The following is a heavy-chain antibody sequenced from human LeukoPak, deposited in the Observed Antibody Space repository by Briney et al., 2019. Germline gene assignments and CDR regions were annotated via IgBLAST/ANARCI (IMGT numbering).Heavy chain of an antibody. CDR2: INHSGST. V-gene: IGHV4-34*01. J-gene: IGHJ5*02. D-gene: IGHD5-12*01. CDR3: ARVGYWLRMNGGWFDP. Sequence: SETLSLTCAVYGGSFSGYYWSWIRQPPGKGLEWIGEINHSGSTNYNPSLKSGVTISVDTSKNQFSLKLSSVTAADTAMYYCARVGYWLRMNGGWFDPWGQGTLVTVSS. CDR1: GGSFSGYY.